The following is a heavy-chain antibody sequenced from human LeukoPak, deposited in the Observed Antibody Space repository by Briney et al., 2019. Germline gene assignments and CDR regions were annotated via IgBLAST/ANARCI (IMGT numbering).Heavy chain of an antibody. V-gene: IGHV3-48*03. CDR2: ISSSGSTI. D-gene: IGHD6-19*01. CDR3: ARDKRRGAVAVPFDY. J-gene: IGHJ4*02. CDR1: GFTFSSYE. Sequence: PGGSLRLSCAASGFTFSSYEMNWVRQAPGKGLEWVSYISSSGSTIYYADSVKGRFTISRDNAKNSLYLQMNSLRAEDTAVYYCARDKRRGAVAVPFDYWGQGTLVTVSS.